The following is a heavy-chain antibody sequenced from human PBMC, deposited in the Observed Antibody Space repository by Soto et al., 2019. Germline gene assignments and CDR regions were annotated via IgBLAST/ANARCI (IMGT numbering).Heavy chain of an antibody. J-gene: IGHJ6*01. D-gene: IGHD6-19*01. V-gene: IGHV1-18*04. CDR2: ISAYNGNT. CDR3: ARYATSSSGWYGFYYCYGMAV. Sequence: VKVSCKASGYTFTSYGISWVRQAPGQGLEWMGWISAYNGNTNYAQKLQGRVTMTTDTSTSTAYMELRSLRSDDTAVYYCARYATSSSGWYGFYYCYGMAVWGQGTTVTVSS. CDR1: GYTFTSYG.